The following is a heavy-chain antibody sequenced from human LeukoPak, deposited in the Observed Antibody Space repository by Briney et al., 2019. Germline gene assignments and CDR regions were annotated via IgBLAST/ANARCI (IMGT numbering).Heavy chain of an antibody. V-gene: IGHV1-69*13. Sequence: GASVKVSCKASGGTFSSYAISWVRQAPGQGLEWMGGIIPIFGTANYAQKFQGRVTITADESTSTAYMELSSLRSEDTAVYYCARPTAELRYFDWLQFDPWGQGTLVTVSS. D-gene: IGHD3-9*01. CDR3: ARPTAELRYFDWLQFDP. J-gene: IGHJ5*02. CDR1: GGTFSSYA. CDR2: IIPIFGTA.